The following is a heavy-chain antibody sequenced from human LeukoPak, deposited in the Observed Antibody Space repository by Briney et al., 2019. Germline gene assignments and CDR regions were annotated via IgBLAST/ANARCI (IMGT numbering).Heavy chain of an antibody. J-gene: IGHJ4*02. CDR1: GFNFSTYG. CDR2: ISYDGSNK. V-gene: IGHV3-30*03. Sequence: GGSLRLSCAASGFNFSTYGMHWVRQAPGKGLEWVAVISYDGSNKYHADSVRGRFTISRDNSKSTLYLQMNSLRAEDTAVYYSVTGPDFDFWGQGTLVTVSS. D-gene: IGHD1-14*01. CDR3: VTGPDFDF.